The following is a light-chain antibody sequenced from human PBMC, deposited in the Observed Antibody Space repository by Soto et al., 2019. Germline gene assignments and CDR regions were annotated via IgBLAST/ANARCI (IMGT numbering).Light chain of an antibody. J-gene: IGKJ5*01. V-gene: IGKV3-20*01. Sequence: EIWLTQSPGTLSLSPGDRATLSCGASQTVSNKYLDWCQKKPGQAPRVIMYGASRRATGIPERLSGGGYGTDLTITISRMQTEDFEVYFCQQYAGQPTTFGHGTRLEI. CDR1: QTVSNKY. CDR2: GAS. CDR3: QQYAGQPTT.